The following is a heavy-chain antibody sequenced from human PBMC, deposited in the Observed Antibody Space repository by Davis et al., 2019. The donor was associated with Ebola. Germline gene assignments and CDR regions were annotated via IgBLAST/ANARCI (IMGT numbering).Heavy chain of an antibody. D-gene: IGHD3-9*01. CDR3: ARGRYFDWLLLAPYYYYGMDV. V-gene: IGHV4-34*01. J-gene: IGHJ6*02. CDR2: INHSGST. Sequence: MPSETLSLTCAVYGGSFSGYYWSWIRQPPGKGLEWIGEINHSGSTNYNPSLKSRVTISVDTSKNQFSLKLSSVTAADTAVYYCARGRYFDWLLLAPYYYYGMDVWGQGTTVTVSS. CDR1: GGSFSGYY.